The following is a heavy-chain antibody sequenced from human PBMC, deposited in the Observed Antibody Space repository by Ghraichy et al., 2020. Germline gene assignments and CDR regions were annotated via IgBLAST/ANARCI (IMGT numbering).Heavy chain of an antibody. D-gene: IGHD1-14*01. V-gene: IGHV3-30*03. CDR3: AIGGHARHHDNLGSIDL. CDR2: ISSDGSNR. CDR1: GFSLRSYG. Sequence: GGSLRLSCAASGFSLRSYGVHWVRQAPGKGLEWVAAISSDGSNRFYADSVRGRFTISRDNSKNTVSLQMNSLRPEDTAVYYCAIGGHARHHDNLGSIDLWGQGTLVSVSS. J-gene: IGHJ5*02.